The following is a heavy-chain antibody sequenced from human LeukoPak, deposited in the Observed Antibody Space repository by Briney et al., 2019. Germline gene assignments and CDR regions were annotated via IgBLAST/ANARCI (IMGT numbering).Heavy chain of an antibody. V-gene: IGHV1-8*01. CDR3: ARPDEDRGYSYGYNY. Sequence: AASVKVSCKASGYTFTSYDVNWVRQATGQGLEWMGWMNPNSGNTGLAQKFQGRVTLTRDTSLSTAYMELSNLRSDDTAVYYCARPDEDRGYSYGYNYWGQGTLVTVSS. CDR1: GYTFTSYD. D-gene: IGHD5-18*01. CDR2: MNPNSGNT. J-gene: IGHJ4*02.